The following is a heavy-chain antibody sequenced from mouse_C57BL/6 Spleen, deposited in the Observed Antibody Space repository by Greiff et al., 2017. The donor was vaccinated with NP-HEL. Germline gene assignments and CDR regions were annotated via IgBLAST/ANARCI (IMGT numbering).Heavy chain of an antibody. CDR3: ARQIYYGTAWFAY. V-gene: IGHV5-9*01. CDR1: GFTFSSYT. Sequence: DVMLVESGGGLVKPGGSLKLSCAASGFTFSSYTMSWVRQTPEKRLEWVATISGGGGNTYYPDSVKGRFTISRDNAKNTLYLQMSSLRSEDTALYYCARQIYYGTAWFAYWGQGTLVTVSA. D-gene: IGHD2-1*01. J-gene: IGHJ3*01. CDR2: ISGGGGNT.